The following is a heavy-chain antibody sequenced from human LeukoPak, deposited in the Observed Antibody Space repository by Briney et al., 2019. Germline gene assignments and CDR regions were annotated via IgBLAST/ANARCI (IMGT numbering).Heavy chain of an antibody. CDR2: IYYSGST. CDR3: ARVRYYDSSGYYYYFDY. Sequence: SQTLSLTCTVSGGSISSGGYYWSWIRQHPGKGLEWIVYIYYSGSTYYNPSLKSRVTISVDTSKNQFSLKLSSVTAADTAVYYCARVRYYDSSGYYYYFDYWGQGTLVTVSS. J-gene: IGHJ4*02. D-gene: IGHD3-22*01. V-gene: IGHV4-31*03. CDR1: GGSISSGGYY.